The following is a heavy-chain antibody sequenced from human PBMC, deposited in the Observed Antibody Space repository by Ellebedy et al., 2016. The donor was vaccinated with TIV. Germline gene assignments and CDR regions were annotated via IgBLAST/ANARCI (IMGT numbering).Heavy chain of an antibody. CDR3: AKTDSTGSFEY. CDR2: IYPGDSET. Sequence: GGSLRLSXKDSGSGFSNFWIGWVRQMPGKGLEWMGIIYPGDSETRYSPSIQGQVTISADKSIRTAYLQWGSLRASDTAIYYCAKTDSTGSFEYWGQGTLVTVSS. J-gene: IGHJ4*02. D-gene: IGHD3-22*01. V-gene: IGHV5-51*01. CDR1: GSGFSNFW.